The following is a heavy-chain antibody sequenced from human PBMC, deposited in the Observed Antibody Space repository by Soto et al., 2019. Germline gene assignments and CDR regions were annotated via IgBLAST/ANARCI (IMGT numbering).Heavy chain of an antibody. J-gene: IGHJ6*02. Sequence: QVQLVESGGGVVQPEKSLRVSCAASGFTFSGHAMHWVRQAPGKGLAWVAQIWGDGRNKYYSDSVRGRFTISRDNSKNAVTLQMDSLRVEDTAVYYCARDGQQGTPYGMDVWGQGTKVTVSS. CDR3: ARDGQQGTPYGMDV. D-gene: IGHD6-13*01. CDR1: GFTFSGHA. V-gene: IGHV3-33*01. CDR2: IWGDGRNK.